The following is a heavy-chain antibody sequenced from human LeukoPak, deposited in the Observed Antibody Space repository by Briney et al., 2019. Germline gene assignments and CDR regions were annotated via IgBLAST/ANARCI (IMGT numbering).Heavy chain of an antibody. CDR2: ISGSGGST. CDR3: ARAKYSSSWFDP. V-gene: IGHV3-23*01. D-gene: IGHD6-13*01. Sequence: GGSLRLSCAASGFTFSSYAMSWVRQAPGKGLEWVSAISGSGGSTYYADSVKGRFTISRDNAKNTLYLQMNSLRAEDTAVYYCARAKYSSSWFDPWGQGTLVTVSS. J-gene: IGHJ5*02. CDR1: GFTFSSYA.